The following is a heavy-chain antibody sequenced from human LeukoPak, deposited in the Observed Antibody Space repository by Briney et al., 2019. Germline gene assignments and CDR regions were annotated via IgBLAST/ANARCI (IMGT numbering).Heavy chain of an antibody. V-gene: IGHV3-9*01. CDR1: GFTFSSYA. CDR3: AKDWDYSSSYFDY. Sequence: GGSLRLSCAASGFTFSSYAMHWVRQAPGKGLEWVSSISWNSGSIGYADSVKGRFTISRDNAKNSLYLQMNSLRAEDTALYYCAKDWDYSSSYFDYWGQGTLVTVSS. D-gene: IGHD6-6*01. CDR2: ISWNSGSI. J-gene: IGHJ4*02.